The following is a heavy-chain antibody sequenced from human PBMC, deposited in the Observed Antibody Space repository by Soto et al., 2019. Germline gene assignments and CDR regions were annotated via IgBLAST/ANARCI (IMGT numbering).Heavy chain of an antibody. CDR3: VRGGHCITFGFHGHWFDP. CDR2: INSDASHT. V-gene: IGHV3-74*01. J-gene: IGHJ5*02. D-gene: IGHD3-10*01. Sequence: GGSLRLSCAASGFTFSTYWMHWIRQVPGKGLEWVSRINSDASHTYYADSVKGRFTISRDNAKNTLHLEMNSLRAEDTAVYYCVRGGHCITFGFHGHWFDPWGHGTLVTGS. CDR1: GFTFSTYW.